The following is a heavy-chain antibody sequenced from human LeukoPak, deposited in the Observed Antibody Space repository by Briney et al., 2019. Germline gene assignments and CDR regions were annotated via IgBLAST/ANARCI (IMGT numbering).Heavy chain of an antibody. Sequence: PSETLSLTCAVYGGSFSGYYWSWIRQPPGKGLEWIGEINHSGSTNYNPSLKSRVTISVDTSKNQFSLKLSSVTAADTAVYYCARHRGAAAGYFDYWGQGTLVTVSS. CDR3: ARHRGAAAGYFDY. CDR2: INHSGST. V-gene: IGHV4-34*01. D-gene: IGHD6-13*01. CDR1: GGSFSGYY. J-gene: IGHJ4*02.